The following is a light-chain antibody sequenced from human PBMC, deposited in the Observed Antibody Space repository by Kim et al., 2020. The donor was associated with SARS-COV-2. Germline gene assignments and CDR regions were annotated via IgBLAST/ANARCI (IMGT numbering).Light chain of an antibody. CDR2: DVT. Sequence: GQSITIACTGTTTDVGNYNFVSWYQHHPGEAPKVLIYDVTKRPSGVSNRFFGSKSGNTASLTISGLQTEDEADYYCCSYASGSTLIFGGGTKLTV. CDR3: CSYASGSTLI. CDR1: TTDVGNYNF. V-gene: IGLV2-14*03. J-gene: IGLJ2*01.